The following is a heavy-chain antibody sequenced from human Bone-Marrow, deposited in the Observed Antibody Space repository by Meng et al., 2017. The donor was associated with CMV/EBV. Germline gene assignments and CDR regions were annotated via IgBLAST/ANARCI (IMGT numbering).Heavy chain of an antibody. CDR3: AKAAARQYFYYGMDV. V-gene: IGHV3-21*04. D-gene: IGHD6-13*01. CDR1: GFTFSSYS. J-gene: IGHJ6*02. Sequence: GGSLRLSCAASGFTFSSYSMNWVRQAPGKGLEWVSSISSSSSYIYYADSVKGRFTISRDNSKNTLYLQMNSLRAEDTAVYYCAKAAARQYFYYGMDVWGQGTTVTVSS. CDR2: ISSSSSYI.